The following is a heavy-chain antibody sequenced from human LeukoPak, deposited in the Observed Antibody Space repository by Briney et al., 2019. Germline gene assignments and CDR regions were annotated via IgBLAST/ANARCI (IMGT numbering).Heavy chain of an antibody. V-gene: IGHV1-2*02. CDR3: ARDIAPSGSWWFDP. D-gene: IGHD6-13*01. Sequence: ASVKVSCKAPGYTFTEYYLHWLRHAPGQGLEWMGWITLSTGDIFYAQNFQGRVTMTRDTSISTAYMQLGSLKSDDTAVYYCARDIAPSGSWWFDPWGQGTLVTVSS. CDR2: ITLSTGDI. J-gene: IGHJ5*02. CDR1: GYTFTEYY.